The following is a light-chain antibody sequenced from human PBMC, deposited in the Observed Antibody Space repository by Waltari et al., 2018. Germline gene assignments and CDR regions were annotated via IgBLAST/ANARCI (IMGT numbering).Light chain of an antibody. Sequence: QSALTQPAPVSGSPGQSITISCTGTSSDVGGYHYVSWYQQHPGKAPKHMIYEVNNRPSGVSNRFSGSKSGNTASLTISGLQAEDEADYYCSSYTSTTNTKVFGGGTKLTVL. V-gene: IGLV2-14*01. J-gene: IGLJ3*02. CDR2: EVN. CDR1: SSDVGGYHY. CDR3: SSYTSTTNTKV.